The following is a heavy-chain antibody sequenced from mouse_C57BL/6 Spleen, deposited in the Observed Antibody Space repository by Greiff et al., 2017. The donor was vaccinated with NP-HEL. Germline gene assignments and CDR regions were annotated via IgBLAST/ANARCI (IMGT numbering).Heavy chain of an antibody. CDR2: ISTYYGDA. CDR1: GYTFTDYA. D-gene: IGHD1-1*01. J-gene: IGHJ2*01. CDR3: ARNPLYYYGSSSRY. V-gene: IGHV1-67*01. Sequence: VMLVESGPELVRPGVSVKNSCKGSGYTFTDYAMHWVKQSHAKSLEWIGVISTYYGDASYNQKFKDKATMTVDKSSSTAYMELARLTSEDSAVYYCARNPLYYYGSSSRYWGQGTTLTVSS.